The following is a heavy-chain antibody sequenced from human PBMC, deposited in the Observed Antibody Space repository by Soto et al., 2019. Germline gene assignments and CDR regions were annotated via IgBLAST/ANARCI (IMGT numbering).Heavy chain of an antibody. CDR3: ARIAASGRGWDV. D-gene: IGHD2-15*01. CDR1: GFTFSSYW. Sequence: EVQLVESGGGLVQPGGSLRLSCVDSGFTFSSYWMSWVRQAPVKGLEWVGNIKQDGSEENYVDSVKGRFTISRDNAKNALYLQMSRRRAEETAVYYCARIAASGRGWDVWGQGTTVVVSS. V-gene: IGHV3-7*01. J-gene: IGHJ6*02. CDR2: IKQDGSEE.